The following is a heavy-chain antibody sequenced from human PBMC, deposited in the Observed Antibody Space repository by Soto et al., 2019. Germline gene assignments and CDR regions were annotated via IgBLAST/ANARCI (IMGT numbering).Heavy chain of an antibody. CDR3: TTIPSGGFDY. D-gene: IGHD2-15*01. CDR2: MSYDGSDT. J-gene: IGHJ4*02. CDR1: GFIFSNNG. Sequence: PGGSLRLSCVGSGFIFSNNGMHWVRQTPGKGLEWVAFMSYDGSDTFYADSVKGRFTISRDDSKNTLYLQMNSLKTEDAAVYYCTTIPSGGFDYWGQGTLVTVSS. V-gene: IGHV3-33*08.